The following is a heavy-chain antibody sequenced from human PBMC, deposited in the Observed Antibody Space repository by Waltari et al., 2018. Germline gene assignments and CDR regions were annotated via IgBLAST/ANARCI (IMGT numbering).Heavy chain of an antibody. CDR2: IYGGDSES. D-gene: IGHD4-4*01. J-gene: IGHJ6*03. Sequence: EVQVLQSGAEVKKPGESLKISCKVSGYTFTTYWIAWVRQIPGKGLEWMGSIYGGDSESRYSPSFQGQVTISADKSITTAYLQWSSLKASDTAVYYCARSTTSYYMDVWGKGTTVTVSS. CDR3: ARSTTSYYMDV. V-gene: IGHV5-51*01. CDR1: GYTFTTYW.